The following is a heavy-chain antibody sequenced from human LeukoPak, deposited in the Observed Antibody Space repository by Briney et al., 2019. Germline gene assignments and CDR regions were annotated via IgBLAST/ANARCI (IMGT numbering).Heavy chain of an antibody. CDR2: IHYSGST. J-gene: IGHJ4*02. CDR1: VGSISGSSTYY. Sequence: SETLSLTCTVSVGSISGSSTYYWGRIRQPPGMALEWIGVIHYSGSTFYGPSFKSRVTISVDTSKNQFSLKLSSVTAADTAVYYCARWTGYNSGSYYNFDYWGQGTLVTVSS. V-gene: IGHV4-39*01. CDR3: ARWTGYNSGSYYNFDY. D-gene: IGHD3-10*01.